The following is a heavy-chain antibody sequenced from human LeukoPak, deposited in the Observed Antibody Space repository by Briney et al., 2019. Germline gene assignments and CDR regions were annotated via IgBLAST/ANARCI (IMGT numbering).Heavy chain of an antibody. CDR3: AKSGYYGSGSEPFDY. J-gene: IGHJ4*02. CDR2: ISYDGSNK. CDR1: GINVSSNY. Sequence: GGSLRLSCAASGINVSSNYMTWIRQAPGKGLEWVAVISYDGSNKYYADSVKGRFTISRDNSKNTLYLQMNSLRAEDTAVYYCAKSGYYGSGSEPFDYWGQGTLVTVSS. D-gene: IGHD3-10*01. V-gene: IGHV3-30*18.